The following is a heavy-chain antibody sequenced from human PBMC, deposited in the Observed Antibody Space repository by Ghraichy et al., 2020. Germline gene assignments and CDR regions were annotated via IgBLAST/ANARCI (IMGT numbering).Heavy chain of an antibody. D-gene: IGHD6-19*01. J-gene: IGHJ6*02. CDR1: GLTFSGFV. Sequence: LTCAASGLTFSGFVMSWVRQAPGKGLEWVSGISVAGGNTDYADSVKGRFTISRDNSKNTLFLQMNSLTAEDTAVYYCANRGSAWTGMDVWGQGTTVIVSS. CDR2: ISVAGGNT. CDR3: ANRGSAWTGMDV. V-gene: IGHV3-23*01.